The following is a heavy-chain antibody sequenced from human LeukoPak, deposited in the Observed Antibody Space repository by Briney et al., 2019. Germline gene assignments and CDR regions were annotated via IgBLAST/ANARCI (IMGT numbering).Heavy chain of an antibody. CDR3: AHALWFGEFLNWFDP. Sequence: GSGPTLVKPTQTLTLTCTYSGFSLSTSGVGVGWIRQPPGKALEWLAPIYWDDDKRYSPSLKSRLTITKDTSKNQVVLTMTNMDPVDTATYYCAHALWFGEFLNWFDPWGQGTLVTVSS. CDR2: IYWDDDK. J-gene: IGHJ5*02. V-gene: IGHV2-5*02. D-gene: IGHD3-10*01. CDR1: GFSLSTSGVG.